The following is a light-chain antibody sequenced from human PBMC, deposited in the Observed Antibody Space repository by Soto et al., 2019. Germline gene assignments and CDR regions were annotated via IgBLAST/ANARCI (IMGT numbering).Light chain of an antibody. Sequence: EIVLTQSPCTLSLSPGERATLSCRASQSVSSTDLAWYQQRPGQAPRLLMYGASSRATGIPDRFSGSGSGTDFTLTISRLEPEDSGVYFCQQYDTSPVWTFGQGTKVDIK. V-gene: IGKV3-20*01. CDR1: QSVSSTD. CDR3: QQYDTSPVWT. J-gene: IGKJ1*01. CDR2: GAS.